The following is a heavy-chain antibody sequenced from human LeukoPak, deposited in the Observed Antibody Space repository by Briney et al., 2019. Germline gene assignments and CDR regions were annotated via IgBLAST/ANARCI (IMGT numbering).Heavy chain of an antibody. J-gene: IGHJ4*02. D-gene: IGHD6-13*01. CDR3: ATDASLKSSTTFDY. V-gene: IGHV1-24*01. CDR2: FDPEDGET. CDR1: GYTLSEIA. Sequence: ASVRVSCKVSGYTLSEIAMHWVRQAPGKGLEWMGGFDPEDGETYYAQSFQGRITMNEDASTDTAYMELSSLRSEDSAVYYCATDASLKSSTTFDYWGQGTLVTVSS.